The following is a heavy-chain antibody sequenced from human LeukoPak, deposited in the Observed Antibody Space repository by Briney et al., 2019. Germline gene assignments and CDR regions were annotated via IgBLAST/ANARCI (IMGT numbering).Heavy chain of an antibody. CDR3: ARQVEYCSSTSCLNWFDP. J-gene: IGHJ5*02. CDR2: IYPGDSDT. Sequence: PGESLKISCKGSGYNFTSYWIGWVRQMPGKGLEWMGIIYPGDSDTRYSPSFQGQVTISADKSISTAYLQWSSLKASDTAMYYCARQVEYCSSTSCLNWFDPWGQGTLVTVSS. CDR1: GYNFTSYW. V-gene: IGHV5-51*01. D-gene: IGHD2-2*01.